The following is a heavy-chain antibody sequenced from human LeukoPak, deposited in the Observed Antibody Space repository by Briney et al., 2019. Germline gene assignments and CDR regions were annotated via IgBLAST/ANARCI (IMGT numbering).Heavy chain of an antibody. CDR3: ARHASVDGNWPRPLDY. J-gene: IGHJ4*02. Sequence: SETLFLTCTVSGGSISSSNYYWGWIRQPPGKGLEWIGNIYYSGSTYYKPSLKTRVTISVDTSKNQFSLKLTSVTAADTAVYYCARHASVDGNWPRPLDYWGQGSLVTVSS. CDR1: GGSISSSNYY. CDR2: IYYSGST. V-gene: IGHV4-39*01. D-gene: IGHD6-19*01.